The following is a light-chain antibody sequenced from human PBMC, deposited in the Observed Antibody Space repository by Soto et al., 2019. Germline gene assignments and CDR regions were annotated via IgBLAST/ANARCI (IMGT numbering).Light chain of an antibody. CDR3: QPWATGPDWV. Sequence: QAVVTQSPSASASLGASVKLTCTLSSGHSSYTIVWHQQQPDKGPRYLMNLDSDGSHYKGDGIPDRFSGSSSGAERYLTISSLQSEDEADYYCQPWATGPDWVFGGGTKLTVL. J-gene: IGLJ3*02. CDR2: LDSDGSH. CDR1: SGHSSYT. V-gene: IGLV4-69*01.